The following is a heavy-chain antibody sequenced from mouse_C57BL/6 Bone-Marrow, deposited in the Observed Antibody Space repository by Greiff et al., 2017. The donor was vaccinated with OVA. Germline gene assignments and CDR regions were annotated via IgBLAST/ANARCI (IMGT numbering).Heavy chain of an antibody. D-gene: IGHD2-5*01. J-gene: IGHJ1*03. CDR2: INPYNGDT. V-gene: IGHV1-20*01. CDR1: GYSFTGYF. Sequence: EVKLQQSGPELVKPGDSVKISCKASGYSFTGYFMNWVMQSHGKSLEWIGRINPYNGDTFYNQKFKGKATLTVDKSSSTAHMELRSLTSEDSAVYYCARNSNWYFDVWGTGTTVTVSS. CDR3: ARNSNWYFDV.